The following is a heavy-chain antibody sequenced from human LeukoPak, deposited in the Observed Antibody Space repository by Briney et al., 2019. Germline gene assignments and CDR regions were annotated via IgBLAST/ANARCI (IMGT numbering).Heavy chain of an antibody. V-gene: IGHV3-23*01. CDR2: LTGDGNT. CDR3: AKVKWKLIGYFDY. D-gene: IGHD1-20*01. CDR1: GFTFTSYA. Sequence: GGSLRLSRAASGFTFTSYAMSWVRQAPGKGLEWVSVLTGDGNTYYADSVKGRFTNSRDDSKNTLFLQMNSLRAEDTAVYFCAKVKWKLIGYFDYWGQGTLVTVSS. J-gene: IGHJ4*02.